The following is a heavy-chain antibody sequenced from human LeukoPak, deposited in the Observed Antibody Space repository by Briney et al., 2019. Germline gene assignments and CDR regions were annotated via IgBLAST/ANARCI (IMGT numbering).Heavy chain of an antibody. CDR3: ARVHGSGHSDYYYYYGMDV. Sequence: PSETLSLTCTVSGGSISSSSYYWGWIRQPPGKGLEWIGSIYYSGSTYYNPSLKSRVTISVDTSKNQFSLKLSSVTAADTAVYYCARVHGSGHSDYYYYYGMDVWGQGTTVTVSS. CDR1: GGSISSSSYY. J-gene: IGHJ6*02. CDR2: IYYSGST. D-gene: IGHD3-10*01. V-gene: IGHV4-39*07.